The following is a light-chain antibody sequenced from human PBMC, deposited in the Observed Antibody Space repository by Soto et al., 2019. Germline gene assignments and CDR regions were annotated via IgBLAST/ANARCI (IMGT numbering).Light chain of an antibody. CDR1: QSIGSW. V-gene: IGKV1-5*03. Sequence: DIQMTLSLSALSAYVGDRVTITCRASQSIGSWLAWFQQKPGKAPKLLIYQASTLENGVPSRFSGSGSGTEFTLTITSLQPDDFATYYCQQYNDYWTFGQVS. J-gene: IGKJ1*01. CDR2: QAS. CDR3: QQYNDYWT.